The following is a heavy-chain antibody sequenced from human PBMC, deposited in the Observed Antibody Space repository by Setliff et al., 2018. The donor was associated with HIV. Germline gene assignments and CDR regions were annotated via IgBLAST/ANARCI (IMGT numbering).Heavy chain of an antibody. D-gene: IGHD6-13*01. Sequence: GASVKVSCKASGYIFTTFGITWVRQAPGQGLEWMGWISGSNGNTNYAQEVQGRVTVTTDTSTSTAYMELRTLRSDDTAIYYCARDSSSWYEFYFDCWGQGTLVTVSS. V-gene: IGHV1-18*01. CDR1: GYIFTTFG. CDR3: ARDSSSWYEFYFDC. J-gene: IGHJ4*02. CDR2: ISGSNGNT.